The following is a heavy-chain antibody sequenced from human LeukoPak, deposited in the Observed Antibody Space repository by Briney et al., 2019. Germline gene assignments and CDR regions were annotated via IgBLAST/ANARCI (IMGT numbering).Heavy chain of an antibody. Sequence: PGGSLRLSCAASGFTFSSYSMNWVRQAPGKGLEWVSGISWNSGSIGYADSVKGRFTISRDNAKNSLYLQMNSLRAEDTALYYCAKSSEDILTGYLYYWGQGTLVTVSS. D-gene: IGHD3-9*01. CDR3: AKSSEDILTGYLYY. J-gene: IGHJ4*02. V-gene: IGHV3-9*01. CDR2: ISWNSGSI. CDR1: GFTFSSYS.